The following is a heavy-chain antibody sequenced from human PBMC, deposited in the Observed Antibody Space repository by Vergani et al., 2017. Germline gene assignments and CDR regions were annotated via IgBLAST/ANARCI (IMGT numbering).Heavy chain of an antibody. D-gene: IGHD3-22*01. J-gene: IGHJ4*02. Sequence: QLQLQESGSGLVKPSQTLSLTCAVSGGSISSGGYSWSWIRQPPGKGLEWIGYIYHSGSTYYNPSLKSRVTISVDTSKNQFSLKLSSVTAADTAVYYCARGNYYDSSGYYSGLDYWGQGTLVTVSS. V-gene: IGHV4-30-2*01. CDR1: GGSISSGGYS. CDR3: ARGNYYDSSGYYSGLDY. CDR2: IYHSGST.